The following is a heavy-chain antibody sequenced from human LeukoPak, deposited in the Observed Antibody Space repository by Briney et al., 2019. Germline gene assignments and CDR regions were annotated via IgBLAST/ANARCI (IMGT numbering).Heavy chain of an antibody. Sequence: PGRSLRLSCAASGFTFNRYAMHWVRQAPGKGLEGVAFIWYDGSNKYYADSVKGRFTVSRDNSKNTLYLQMNSLRAEDTAVYYCARDERGYYDSSGFFGAIDYWGQGSLVFVSS. V-gene: IGHV3-33*01. CDR1: GFTFNRYA. CDR2: IWYDGSNK. CDR3: ARDERGYYDSSGFFGAIDY. D-gene: IGHD3-22*01. J-gene: IGHJ4*02.